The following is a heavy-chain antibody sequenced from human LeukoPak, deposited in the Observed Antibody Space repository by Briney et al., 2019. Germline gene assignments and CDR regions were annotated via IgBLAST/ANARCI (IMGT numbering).Heavy chain of an antibody. J-gene: IGHJ4*02. D-gene: IGHD3-10*01. Sequence: SLRLSCAASGFTFSSYGIHWVRQAPGKGLEWVALISYDGSNEYYADSVKGRFTISRDNSKNTLYLQMNSLRAEDTAVYYCAKDIRTMVRGVFDYWGQGTLVTVSS. CDR2: ISYDGSNE. CDR1: GFTFSSYG. V-gene: IGHV3-30*18. CDR3: AKDIRTMVRGVFDY.